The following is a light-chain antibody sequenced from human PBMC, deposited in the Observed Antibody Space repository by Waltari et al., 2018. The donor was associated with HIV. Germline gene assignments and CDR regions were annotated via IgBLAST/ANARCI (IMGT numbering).Light chain of an antibody. CDR2: GVF. Sequence: QSALTQPPSASGSPGQSVTISCTGTRSDVGGYNLVSWYQQQPGKAPKLLSYGVFQRPSGVPDRFSGPRSGDTASLTVSGLQTEDEADYYCSSFTTANTCVFGTGTRVTVL. CDR3: SSFTTANTCV. V-gene: IGLV2-8*01. CDR1: RSDVGGYNL. J-gene: IGLJ1*01.